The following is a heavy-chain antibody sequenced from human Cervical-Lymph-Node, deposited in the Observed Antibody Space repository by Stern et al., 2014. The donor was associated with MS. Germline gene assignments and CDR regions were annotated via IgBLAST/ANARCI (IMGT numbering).Heavy chain of an antibody. CDR3: ARDYDGYQEDPRLDH. J-gene: IGHJ4*02. V-gene: IGHV1-2*06. D-gene: IGHD5-24*01. CDR2: INVNTGGT. Sequence: VQLVQSGAELKKPGASVKVSCKASGYTFTGFYLHWVRQAPGQGLGWVGRINVNTGGTRFSQKFQGRVVLAGDSSINTAYMEIKSLTSDDTAVYFCARDYDGYQEDPRLDHWGQGTLVAVSS. CDR1: GYTFTGFY.